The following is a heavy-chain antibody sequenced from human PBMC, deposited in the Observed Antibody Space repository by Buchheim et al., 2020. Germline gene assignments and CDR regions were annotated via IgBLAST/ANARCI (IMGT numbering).Heavy chain of an antibody. CDR2: ISYDGSNK. CDR1: GFTFSSYG. V-gene: IGHV3-30*18. CDR3: AKAKVSSGWYTPNAFDI. J-gene: IGHJ3*02. Sequence: QVQLVESGGGVVQPGRSLRLSCAASGFTFSSYGMHWVRQAPGKGLEWVAVISYDGSNKYYADSVKGRFTISRDNSKNTLYLQMNSLRAEDTAVYYCAKAKVSSGWYTPNAFDIWGQGT. D-gene: IGHD6-19*01.